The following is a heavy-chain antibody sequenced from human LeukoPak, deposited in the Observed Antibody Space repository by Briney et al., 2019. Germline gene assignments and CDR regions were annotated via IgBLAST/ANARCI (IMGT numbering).Heavy chain of an antibody. CDR3: ARDMSYYYGMDV. V-gene: IGHV3-21*01. CDR1: GFTFSSYS. D-gene: IGHD3-16*01. CDR2: ISSSSSYI. J-gene: IGHJ6*02. Sequence: GGSLRLSCAASGFTFSSYSMNWVRQAPGKGLEWVSSISSSSSYIYYADSVKGRFTISRDNAKNSLYLQMNSLRAEDTAVYYCARDMSYYYGMDVWGQGTTVTVSS.